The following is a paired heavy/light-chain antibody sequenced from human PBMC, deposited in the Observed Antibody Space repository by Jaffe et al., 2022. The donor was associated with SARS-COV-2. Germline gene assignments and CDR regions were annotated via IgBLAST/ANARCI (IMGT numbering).Heavy chain of an antibody. D-gene: IGHD6-13*01. Sequence: EVQLLESGGGLVQPGGSLRLSCAASGFTFSIYAMSWVRQAPGKGLEWVSTIGGNDPVTLYADSVKGRFTISRDNSKNTLYLQMSSLRAEDTAVYYCANRAGVAAAGTRYFQHWGQGTLVTVSS. CDR3: ANRAGVAAAGTRYFQH. CDR2: IGGNDPVT. CDR1: GFTFSIYA. V-gene: IGHV3-23*01. J-gene: IGHJ1*01.
Light chain of an antibody. CDR2: TNN. J-gene: IGLJ1*01. Sequence: QSVLTQPPSASGTPGQRVTISCSGSSSNIGSNAVNWYQQLPGTAPKLLIYTNNQRPSGVPDRFSGSKSGTSASLAISGLQSEDEADYYCASWDDSLNSHIFGTGTKVTVL. CDR1: SSNIGSNA. V-gene: IGLV1-44*01. CDR3: ASWDDSLNSHI.